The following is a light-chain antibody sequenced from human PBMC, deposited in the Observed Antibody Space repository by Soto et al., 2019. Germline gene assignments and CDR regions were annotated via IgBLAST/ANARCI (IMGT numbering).Light chain of an antibody. V-gene: IGLV2-14*01. CDR1: SSDDGGYNY. J-gene: IGLJ1*01. CDR3: TSYTSSSTLGL. CDR2: DVS. Sequence: QSALTQPASVSGSPGQSVTISCTGISSDDGGYNYVSWYQQHPGKAPKLMIYDVSNRPSGVSNRFSGSKSGNTASLTISGLQAEDEADYYCTSYTSSSTLGLFGTGTKVTVL.